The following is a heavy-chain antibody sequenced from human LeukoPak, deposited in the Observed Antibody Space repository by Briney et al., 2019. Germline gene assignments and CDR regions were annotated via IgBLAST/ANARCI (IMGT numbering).Heavy chain of an antibody. CDR2: IRYDGSNK. Sequence: PGGSLRLSCAASGFTFSSYGMHWVRQAPGKGLEWVAFIRYDGSNKYYADSVKGRFTISRDNAKNSLYLQMNSLRAEDTALYYCAKAQSGTMVRGVLDYWGQGTLVTVSS. J-gene: IGHJ4*02. CDR1: GFTFSSYG. V-gene: IGHV3-30*02. CDR3: AKAQSGTMVRGVLDY. D-gene: IGHD3-10*01.